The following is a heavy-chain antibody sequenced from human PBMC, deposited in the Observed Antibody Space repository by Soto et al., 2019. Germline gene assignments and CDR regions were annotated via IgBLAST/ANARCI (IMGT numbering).Heavy chain of an antibody. V-gene: IGHV3-30*03. CDR3: SRALVVPARRYFDY. CDR2: ISYDGSNK. Sequence: GGSLRLSCAASGFTFSSYGMHWVRQAPGKGLEWVAVISYDGSNKYYADSVKGRFTISRDNSKNTLYLQMNSLRAEDTAVYYCSRALVVPARRYFDYWGQGTLVTVSS. J-gene: IGHJ4*02. CDR1: GFTFSSYG. D-gene: IGHD2-2*01.